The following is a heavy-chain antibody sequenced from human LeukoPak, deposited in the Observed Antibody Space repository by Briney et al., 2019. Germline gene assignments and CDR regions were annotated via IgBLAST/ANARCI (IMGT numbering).Heavy chain of an antibody. J-gene: IGHJ5*02. D-gene: IGHD6-13*01. Sequence: SETLSLTCTVSGGSISSGGYYWSWIRRHPGKGLEWIGYIYYSGSTYYNPSLKSRVTISVDTSKNQFSLKLSSVTAADTAVYYCARLIAAAGTRWFDPWGQGTLVTVSS. V-gene: IGHV4-31*03. CDR3: ARLIAAAGTRWFDP. CDR1: GGSISSGGYY. CDR2: IYYSGST.